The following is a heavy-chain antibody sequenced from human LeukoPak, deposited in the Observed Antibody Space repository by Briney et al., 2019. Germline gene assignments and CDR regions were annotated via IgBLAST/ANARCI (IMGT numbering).Heavy chain of an antibody. V-gene: IGHV3-53*01. CDR2: MFPDGRT. J-gene: IGHJ4*02. CDR1: GFSVNDNY. D-gene: IGHD4-17*01. CDR3: ARTNPVYGDYDY. Sequence: PRGSLRLSCAVSGFSVNDNYMSWVRQAPGKGLQWVSVMFPDGRTYYADSVKGRFTISRDLARNTLLLQMHSLRADDTAVHYCARTNPVYGDYDYWGQGTLVTVSS.